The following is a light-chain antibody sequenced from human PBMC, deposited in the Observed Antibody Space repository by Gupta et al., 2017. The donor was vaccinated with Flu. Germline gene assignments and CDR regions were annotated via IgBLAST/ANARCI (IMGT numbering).Light chain of an antibody. J-gene: IGLJ3*02. CDR2: DVN. CDR1: SSDVGSYNY. V-gene: IGLV2-11*01. Sequence: QSALTQPRSVSGSPGPSVTISCYGSSSDVGSYNYVSWYQQHPGKAPKVFIYDVNRRPSGVPDRFSGSKSGNTASLTISGLQAEDEAHYYCCSYAGGGNWVFGGGTIVTVL. CDR3: CSYAGGGNWV.